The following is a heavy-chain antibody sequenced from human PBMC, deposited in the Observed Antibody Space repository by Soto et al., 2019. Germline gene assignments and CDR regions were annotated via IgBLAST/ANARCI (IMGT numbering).Heavy chain of an antibody. Sequence: GGSLRLSCAASGFTFSRYWLTWVRQAPGKGLQWVANIKEDGSEIYYVGSVKGRFTTSRDNAKNSLYLQMNSLRAEDTAVYYCARIVSGRDYGDSIDCWGRGTLVTVSS. CDR2: IKEDGSEI. V-gene: IGHV3-7*03. CDR3: ARIVSGRDYGDSIDC. CDR1: GFTFSRYW. J-gene: IGHJ4*02. D-gene: IGHD4-17*01.